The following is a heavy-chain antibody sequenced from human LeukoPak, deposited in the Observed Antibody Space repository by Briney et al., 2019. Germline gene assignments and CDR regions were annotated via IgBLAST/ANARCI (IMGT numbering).Heavy chain of an antibody. V-gene: IGHV1-69*05. CDR1: GGTFSSYA. CDR3: SREPKWELPPDY. J-gene: IGHJ4*02. D-gene: IGHD4-23*01. CDR2: IIPIFGTA. Sequence: ASVKVSCKASGGTFSSYAISWVRHAPGQGLEWMGRIIPIFGTANYAQKFQGRVTITTDESTSTAYMELSSLRSEDTAVYYCSREPKWELPPDYWGQGTVVTVSS.